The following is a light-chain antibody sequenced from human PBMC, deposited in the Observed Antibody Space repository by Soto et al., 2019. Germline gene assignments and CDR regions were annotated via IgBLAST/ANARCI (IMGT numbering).Light chain of an antibody. CDR2: GAS. Sequence: EIVLTQSPGTLSLSPGERATLSCRASQSVSSSCLAWYQQKPGQAPRLLIYGASSRATGIPDRFSGSGSGTDFTLTISRLEPEDFAVYYCQQHDNSPWMFGQGTKVDI. V-gene: IGKV3-20*01. CDR3: QQHDNSPWM. CDR1: QSVSSSC. J-gene: IGKJ1*01.